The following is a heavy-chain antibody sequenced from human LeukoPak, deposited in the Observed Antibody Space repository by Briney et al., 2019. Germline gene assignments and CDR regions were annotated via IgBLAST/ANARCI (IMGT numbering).Heavy chain of an antibody. J-gene: IGHJ3*02. Sequence: SGTLSLTCAVYGGSFSRYYWSWIRQPPGKGLEWIGEIKHSGSADYNPSLKSRVTISVDTSKNHFSLKLSSVTAADTAVYYCAMTTVTTGRSSFDIWAQGTIVTVSS. D-gene: IGHD4-17*01. CDR1: GGSFSRYY. CDR3: AMTTVTTGRSSFDI. V-gene: IGHV4-34*01. CDR2: IKHSGSA.